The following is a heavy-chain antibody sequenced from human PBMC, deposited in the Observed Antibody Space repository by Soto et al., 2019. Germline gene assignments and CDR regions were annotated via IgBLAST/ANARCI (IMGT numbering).Heavy chain of an antibody. CDR3: AREDRADYGDYDNNYYYYGMDV. J-gene: IGHJ6*02. D-gene: IGHD4-17*01. CDR1: GGTFSSYA. Sequence: SVKVSCKASGGTFSSYAISWVRQAPGQGLEWMGGIIPIFGTANYAQKFQGRVTITADESTSTAYMELSSLRSEDTAVYYCAREDRADYGDYDNNYYYYGMDVWGQGTTVTVSS. V-gene: IGHV1-69*13. CDR2: IIPIFGTA.